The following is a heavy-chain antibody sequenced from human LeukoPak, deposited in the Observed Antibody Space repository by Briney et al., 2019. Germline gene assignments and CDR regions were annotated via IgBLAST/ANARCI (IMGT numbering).Heavy chain of an antibody. CDR1: GFSFSSFE. D-gene: IGHD3-10*01. J-gene: IGHJ4*02. Sequence: GGSLRLSCAASGFSFSSFEMNWVRQAPGKGLEWVSYISSTGSTIYYADSVKGRFTISRDNAKNSLYLQMNSLRAEDTAVYYCARCYYGSGSTTFDYWGQGTLVTVSS. CDR2: ISSTGSTI. V-gene: IGHV3-48*03. CDR3: ARCYYGSGSTTFDY.